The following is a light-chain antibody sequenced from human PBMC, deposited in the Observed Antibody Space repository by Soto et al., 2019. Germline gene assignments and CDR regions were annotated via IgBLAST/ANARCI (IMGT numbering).Light chain of an antibody. CDR3: QQLNSYPL. Sequence: DIQLTQSPSFLSASVGDRVIITYRASQGISSYLAWYQQKPGKAPKLLIYAASTLQSGVPSRFSGSGSGTEFTLTISSLQPEDFATYYCQQLNSYPLFGPGTTVDI. CDR2: AAS. V-gene: IGKV1-9*01. J-gene: IGKJ3*01. CDR1: QGISSY.